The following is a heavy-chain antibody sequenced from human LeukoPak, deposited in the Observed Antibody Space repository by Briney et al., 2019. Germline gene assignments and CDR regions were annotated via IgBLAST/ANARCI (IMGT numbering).Heavy chain of an antibody. J-gene: IGHJ5*02. CDR1: GYTFTSYG. V-gene: IGHV1-18*01. D-gene: IGHD2-21*01. Sequence: ASVKVSCKASGYTFTSYGISWVRQAPGQGLEWMGWISAYNGSTNYAQKLQGRVTMTTDTSTSTAYVELRSLRSDDTAVYYCARDGLLGPWFDPWGQGTLVTVSS. CDR3: ARDGLLGPWFDP. CDR2: ISAYNGST.